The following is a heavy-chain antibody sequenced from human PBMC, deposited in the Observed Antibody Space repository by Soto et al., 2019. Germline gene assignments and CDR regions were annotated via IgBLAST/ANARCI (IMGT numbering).Heavy chain of an antibody. CDR2: IYYSGST. J-gene: IGHJ6*02. D-gene: IGHD3-10*01. Sequence: QVQLQESGPGLVKPSQTLSLTCTVSGGSISSGGYYWSCIRQHPGNGLEWIGYIYYSGSTYYNPSLKSRFIISVDTSKNQFSLKLISVTDADTAVYYCARDAMVREGAVYYYGMDVWGQGTTVTVFS. V-gene: IGHV4-31*03. CDR3: ARDAMVREGAVYYYGMDV. CDR1: GGSISSGGYY.